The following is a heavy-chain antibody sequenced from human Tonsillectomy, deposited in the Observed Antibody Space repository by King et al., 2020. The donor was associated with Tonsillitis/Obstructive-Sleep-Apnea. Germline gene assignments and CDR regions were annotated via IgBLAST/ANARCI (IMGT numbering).Heavy chain of an antibody. J-gene: IGHJ6*03. CDR1: GFTFSSYA. V-gene: IGHV3-23*04. CDR2: ISGGGGDT. D-gene: IGHD3-22*01. CDR3: AKDYHYETSGYYYDYYYYCMDV. Sequence: VQLVESGGGLVQPGGSLRLSCSASGFTFSSYAMNWVRQAPGKGLEWVSTISGGGGDTYYADSVKGRFTISRDNSKNTLYLQMNSLGAEDTAVYFCAKDYHYETSGYYYDYYYYCMDVWGKGTAVTVS.